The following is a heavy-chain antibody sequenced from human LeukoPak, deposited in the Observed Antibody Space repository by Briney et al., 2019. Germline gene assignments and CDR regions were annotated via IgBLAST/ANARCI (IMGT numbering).Heavy chain of an antibody. V-gene: IGHV2-5*02. D-gene: IGHD5-12*01. Sequence: SSPTLVKPTQTLTLTCTFSGFSLTTTGVGVGWIRLPPGQALELLSFIYWVDDKRYSSSLKNTPTITKDTYKNQVVITMTNMDPVDTATYYCAHMGPYNGYDSPYYFDYWGQGTLVTVSS. CDR2: IYWVDDK. CDR1: GFSLTTTGVG. J-gene: IGHJ4*02. CDR3: AHMGPYNGYDSPYYFDY.